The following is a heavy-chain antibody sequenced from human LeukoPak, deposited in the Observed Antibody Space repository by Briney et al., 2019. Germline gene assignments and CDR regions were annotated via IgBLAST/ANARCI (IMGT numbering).Heavy chain of an antibody. Sequence: GGSLRLSCAASGFTFSNYGMHWVRQAPGKGLEWVAVIWYDGNNKYSADSVKGRFTISRDNSKNMLYLQVNSLRAEDTAVYYCARGDDSGYYDYFDYWGQGALVTVSS. V-gene: IGHV3-33*01. J-gene: IGHJ4*02. D-gene: IGHD3-22*01. CDR3: ARGDDSGYYDYFDY. CDR1: GFTFSNYG. CDR2: IWYDGNNK.